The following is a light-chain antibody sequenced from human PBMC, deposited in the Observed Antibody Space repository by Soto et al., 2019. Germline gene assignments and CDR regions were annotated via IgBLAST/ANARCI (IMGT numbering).Light chain of an antibody. V-gene: IGKV3-15*01. CDR2: GAS. Sequence: EIVLTQSPGTLSLSPGESATLSCRASQSVSNNLTWYQQKPGQAPRLLIYGASTRATGVPARFSGSVSGTDFTLTISSLQSEDFAVYYCQQYNNWPQTFGQGTKVDIK. J-gene: IGKJ1*01. CDR1: QSVSNN. CDR3: QQYNNWPQT.